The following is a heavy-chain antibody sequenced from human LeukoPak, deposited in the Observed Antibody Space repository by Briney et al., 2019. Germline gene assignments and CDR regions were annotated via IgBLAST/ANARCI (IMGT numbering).Heavy chain of an antibody. CDR2: IIPILGIA. D-gene: IGHD2-2*03. CDR1: GGTFSSYA. V-gene: IGHV1-69*04. Sequence: SVKVSCKASGGTFSSYAISWVRQAPGQGLEWMGRIIPILGIANYAQKFQGRVTITADKSTSTAYMELSSLRSEDTAVYYCVRSLRGGYCSSTSCSQNYYMDVWGKGTTVTVSS. J-gene: IGHJ6*03. CDR3: VRSLRGGYCSSTSCSQNYYMDV.